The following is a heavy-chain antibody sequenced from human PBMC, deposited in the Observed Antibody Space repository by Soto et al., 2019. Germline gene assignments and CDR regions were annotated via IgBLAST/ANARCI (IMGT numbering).Heavy chain of an antibody. CDR2: IISDVSST. J-gene: IGHJ3*02. CDR3: ARGGRMRIFGMGANWNHRRSTAFDI. D-gene: IGHD3-3*01. CDR1: GFTFSSYC. V-gene: IGHV3-74*01. Sequence: XAALRLTSAAPGFTFSSYCQLWVRQAPGKGLVAVSRIISDVSSTSYADSVKGRFTIYRDNAKNTLYLQMNSLRAEDTAVYYCARGGRMRIFGMGANWNHRRSTAFDICGQGTMVTVSS.